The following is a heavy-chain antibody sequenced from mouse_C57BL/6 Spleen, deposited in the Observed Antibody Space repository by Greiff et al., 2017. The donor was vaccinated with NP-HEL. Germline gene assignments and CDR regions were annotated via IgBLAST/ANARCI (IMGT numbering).Heavy chain of an antibody. CDR3: ARPHYYGSSNWFAY. Sequence: QVQLQQPGAELVRPGTSVKLSCKASGYTFTSYWMHWVKQRPGQGLEWIGVIDPSDSYTNYNQKFKGKATLTVDTSSSTADMQLSSLTSEDSAVYYCARPHYYGSSNWFAYWGQGTLVTVSA. CDR1: GYTFTSYW. J-gene: IGHJ3*01. V-gene: IGHV1-59*01. CDR2: IDPSDSYT. D-gene: IGHD1-1*01.